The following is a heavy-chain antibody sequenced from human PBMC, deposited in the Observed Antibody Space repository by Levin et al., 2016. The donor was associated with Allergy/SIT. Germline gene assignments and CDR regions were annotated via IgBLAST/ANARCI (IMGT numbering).Heavy chain of an antibody. CDR1: GGSISSNKW. J-gene: IGHJ5*02. Sequence: SETLSLTCAVSGGSISSNKWWSWVRQPPGKGLEWIGEIDLSGYTNLNPSLKSRVTISGDTSKNQFTLMLRSVTAADTAVYYCARGRVVRGLIGGRNWFDPWGQGALVTVSS. CDR2: IDLSGYT. CDR3: ARGRVVRGLIGGRNWFDP. V-gene: IGHV4-4*02. D-gene: IGHD3-10*01.